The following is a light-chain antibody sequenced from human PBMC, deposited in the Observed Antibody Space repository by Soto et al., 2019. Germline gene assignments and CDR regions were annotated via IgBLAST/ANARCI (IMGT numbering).Light chain of an antibody. V-gene: IGKV3-20*01. CDR2: GAS. J-gene: IGKJ5*01. Sequence: EIVLTQSPGTLSLSPWERATLSCRASQSVSGMAWYQQKRGQAPRLVIYGASTRATGIPDRFSGSGSGTDFTLTIARLEPEDFSVYYCQHYGSSLITFGQGTRLEIK. CDR3: QHYGSSLIT. CDR1: QSVSG.